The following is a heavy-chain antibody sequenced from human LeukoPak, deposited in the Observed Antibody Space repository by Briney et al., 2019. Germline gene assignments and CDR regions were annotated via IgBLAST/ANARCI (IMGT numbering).Heavy chain of an antibody. CDR1: GLSFSRFW. CDR2: INEDESQI. CDR3: ARDAWGHDSY. D-gene: IGHD3-16*01. J-gene: IGHJ4*02. V-gene: IGHV3-7*01. Sequence: GGSLRLSCAASGLSFSRFWMTWVRQAPGKGLERVANINEDESQIYYVGSVKGRFTISRDKAKNTLYLQMNSLRAEDTAVYYCARDAWGHDSYWGQGTLVTVSS.